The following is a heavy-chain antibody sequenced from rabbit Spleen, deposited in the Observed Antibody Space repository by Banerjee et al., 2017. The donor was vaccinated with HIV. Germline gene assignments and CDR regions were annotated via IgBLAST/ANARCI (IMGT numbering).Heavy chain of an antibody. J-gene: IGHJ6*01. Sequence: QEQLEESGGGLVKPGASLTLTCTASGVSFSFSSYMCWVRQAPGKGLEWIACIEVGSRGFTYIATWAKGRFTISKTSSTTVTLQVTRLTAADTATYFCARDTSTSFSSYGMDLWGPGTLVTVS. CDR3: ARDTSTSFSSYGMDL. D-gene: IGHD1-1*01. CDR1: GVSFSFSSY. V-gene: IGHV1S45*01. CDR2: IEVGSRGFT.